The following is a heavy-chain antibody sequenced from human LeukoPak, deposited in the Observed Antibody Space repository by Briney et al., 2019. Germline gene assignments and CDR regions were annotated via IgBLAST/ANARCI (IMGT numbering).Heavy chain of an antibody. CDR1: GGSISSYY. CDR2: MYYSGTT. V-gene: IGHV4-59*04. CDR3: AANSADYNTLGSSYKV. D-gene: IGHD3-10*01. Sequence: SETLSLTCTVSGGSISSYYWSWIRQPPGKGLEWIAYMYYSGTTYYNPSLKSRVTISVDTSKNQFSLKLNSVTAADTAVFYCAANSADYNTLGSSYKVWGQGTLVTVSS. J-gene: IGHJ4*02.